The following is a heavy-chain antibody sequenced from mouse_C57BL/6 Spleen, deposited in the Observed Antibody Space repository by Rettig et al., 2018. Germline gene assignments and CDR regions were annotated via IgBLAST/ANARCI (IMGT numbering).Heavy chain of an antibody. J-gene: IGHJ4*01. Sequence: QVQLQQSGAELARPGASVKMSCKASGYTFTSYTMHWVKQRPGQGLEWIGYINPSSGYTKYNQKFKDKATLTADKSSSTAYMQLSSLTSEDSAVYYCARAVPNYYAMDYWGQGTSVTVSS. D-gene: IGHD1-1*01. V-gene: IGHV1-4*01. CDR1: GYTFTSYT. CDR2: INPSSGYT. CDR3: ARAVPNYYAMDY.